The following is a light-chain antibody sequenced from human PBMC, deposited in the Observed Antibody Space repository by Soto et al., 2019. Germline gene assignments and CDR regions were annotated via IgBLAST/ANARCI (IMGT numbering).Light chain of an antibody. J-gene: IGLJ1*01. CDR3: SSYTSSQGV. CDR1: SSDAGGYNY. CDR2: DVS. V-gene: IGLV2-14*01. Sequence: QSALTQPASVSGSPGQSITISCTGTSSDAGGYNYVSWYQQHPGKAPKLMIYDVSNRPSGVSNRFSGSKSGNTASLTISGLQAEDEADYYCSSYTSSQGVCGAGTKVTVL.